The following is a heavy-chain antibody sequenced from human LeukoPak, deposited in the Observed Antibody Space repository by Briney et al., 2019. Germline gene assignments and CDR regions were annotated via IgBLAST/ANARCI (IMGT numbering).Heavy chain of an antibody. J-gene: IGHJ4*02. CDR1: GASINSYY. CDR2: IYDSGST. D-gene: IGHD6-13*01. CDR3: ARTSGSWL. Sequence: SETLSLTCTVSGASINSYYWSWLRQPPGKGLEWIGCIYDSGSTDYNPSLTSRVTISVDTSKNQFSLKLTSVTAADTAMYYCARTSGSWLWGQGTLVTVSS. V-gene: IGHV4-59*01.